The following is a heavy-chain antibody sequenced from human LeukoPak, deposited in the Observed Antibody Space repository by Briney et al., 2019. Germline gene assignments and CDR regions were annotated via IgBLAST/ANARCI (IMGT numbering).Heavy chain of an antibody. CDR2: INAGNGNT. J-gene: IGHJ3*02. CDR3: ARMWGQVSPLVGGTTGAFDI. Sequence: ASVKVSCKASGYTFTSYAMHWVRQAPGQRLEWMGWINAGNGNTKYSQKFQGRVTITRDTSASTAYMELSSLRSEDTAVYYCARMWGQVSPLVGGTTGAFDIWGQGTMVTVSS. D-gene: IGHD1-26*01. CDR1: GYTFTSYA. V-gene: IGHV1-3*01.